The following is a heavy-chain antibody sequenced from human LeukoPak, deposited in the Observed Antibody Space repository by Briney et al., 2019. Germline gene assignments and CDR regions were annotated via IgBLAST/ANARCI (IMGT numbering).Heavy chain of an antibody. CDR1: GFTFSTSA. V-gene: IGHV3-23*01. D-gene: IGHD4-17*01. CDR2: IISTGTT. CDR3: ATAKYDYGDPVGWFDP. J-gene: IGHJ5*02. Sequence: GGSLRLSCAASGFTFSTSAMTWVRQAPGKGLEWVSGIISTGTTYYADSVGGRFTISRDNSKNTLYLLMTSLRVEDTAVHYCATAKYDYGDPVGWFDPWGPGTLVTVSS.